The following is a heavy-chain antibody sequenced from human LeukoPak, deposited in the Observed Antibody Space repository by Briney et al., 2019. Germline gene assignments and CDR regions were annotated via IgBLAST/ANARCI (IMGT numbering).Heavy chain of an antibody. CDR3: AKTGGVVVAAIRPFDY. J-gene: IGHJ4*02. V-gene: IGHV1-18*01. CDR1: GYTFTSYG. CDR2: ISAYNGNT. Sequence: ASVKVSCKASGYTFTSYGISWVRQAPGQGLGWMGWISAYNGNTNYAQKLQGRVTMTTDTSTSTAYMELRSLRSDDTAVYYCAKTGGVVVAAIRPFDYWGQGTLVTVSS. D-gene: IGHD2-15*01.